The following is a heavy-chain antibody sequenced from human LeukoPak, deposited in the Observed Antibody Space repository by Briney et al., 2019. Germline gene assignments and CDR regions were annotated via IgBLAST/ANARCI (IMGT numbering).Heavy chain of an antibody. CDR1: GWSFRGYY. Sequence: SETLSLTCAVYGWSFRGYYWSWIRQPPGKGLEWIGEINHSGSTNYNPSLKSRVTISVDTSKNQFSLKLSSVTAADTAVYYRATCCCGGSCYGTNWFDPWGQGTLVTVSS. D-gene: IGHD2-15*01. CDR2: INHSGST. J-gene: IGHJ5*02. V-gene: IGHV4-34*01. CDR3: ATCCCGGSCYGTNWFDP.